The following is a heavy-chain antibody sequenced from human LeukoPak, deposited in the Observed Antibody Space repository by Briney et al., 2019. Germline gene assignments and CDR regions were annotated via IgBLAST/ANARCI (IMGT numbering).Heavy chain of an antibody. D-gene: IGHD3-10*01. Sequence: ESSPTLVNPAQPLTLTCTFSGFSLSTSGVGVGWIRQPPGKALEWLALIYWDDDKRYSPSLKSRLTITKDTSKNQVVLTMTNMDPVDTATYYCAHRLGFYGSGINGMDVWGKGTTVTVSS. V-gene: IGHV2-5*02. J-gene: IGHJ6*04. CDR1: GFSLSTSGVG. CDR2: IYWDDDK. CDR3: AHRLGFYGSGINGMDV.